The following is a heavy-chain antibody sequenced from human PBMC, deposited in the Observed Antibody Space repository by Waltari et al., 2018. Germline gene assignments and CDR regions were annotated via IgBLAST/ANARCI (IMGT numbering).Heavy chain of an antibody. CDR3: AGGSGYYYDSTFDY. CDR1: GGSIHKHY. J-gene: IGHJ4*02. Sequence: QVQLQESGPGLLRPSETLSLTCTVSGGSIHKHYWSWSRQPPGKGREWIGYIYYSGATNYSPSLKSRVTISLDTSKSQFSLKLSSVTAADTGVYYCAGGSGYYYDSTFDYWGQGTLVTVSS. D-gene: IGHD3-22*01. V-gene: IGHV4-59*11. CDR2: IYYSGAT.